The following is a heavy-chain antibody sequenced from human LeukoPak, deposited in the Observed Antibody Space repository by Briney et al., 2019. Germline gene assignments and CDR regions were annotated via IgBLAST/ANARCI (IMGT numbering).Heavy chain of an antibody. D-gene: IGHD6-19*01. CDR3: ARARGREYSSGWSYFDY. J-gene: IGHJ4*02. CDR1: GGTFSSYA. V-gene: IGHV1-69*04. Sequence: SVKVSCKASGGTFSSYAISWVRQAPGRGLEWMGRIIPILGIANYAQKFQGRVTITADKSTSTAYMELSSLRSEDTAVYYCARARGREYSSGWSYFDYWGQGTLVTVSS. CDR2: IIPILGIA.